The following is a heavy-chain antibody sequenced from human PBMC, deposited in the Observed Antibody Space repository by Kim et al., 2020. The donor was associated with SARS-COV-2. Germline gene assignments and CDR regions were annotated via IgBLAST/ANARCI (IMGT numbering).Heavy chain of an antibody. J-gene: IGHJ4*02. CDR1: GFIVSTNY. CDR3: VGDKQTKGYSWYFEY. Sequence: GGSLRLSCRASGFIVSTNYLSWIRQAPGKGLEWVSVIYAAGNTFYADSVKDRFTNPRDNHKHMVYLEMNSLRVEDTAIYFCVGDKQTKGYSWYFEYWGQGTVVTVSS. CDR2: IYAAGNT. D-gene: IGHD4-4*01. V-gene: IGHV3-53*01.